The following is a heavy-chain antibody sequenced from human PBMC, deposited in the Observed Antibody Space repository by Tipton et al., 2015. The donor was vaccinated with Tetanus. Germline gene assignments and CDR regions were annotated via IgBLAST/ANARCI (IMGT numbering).Heavy chain of an antibody. CDR2: VNQAGNT. CDR3: ARGPRTRIYDSSGYSFRSFYGMDV. D-gene: IGHD3-22*01. CDR1: GGSFTDYS. V-gene: IGHV4-34*01. Sequence: TLSLTCAVYGGSFTDYSWSWIRQPPGQGLEWIGEVNQAGNTDYIPSLKGRVTMSLDTSKSQLSLNLSSVTAADTAVYYCARGPRTRIYDSSGYSFRSFYGMDVWGLGATVTASS. J-gene: IGHJ6*02.